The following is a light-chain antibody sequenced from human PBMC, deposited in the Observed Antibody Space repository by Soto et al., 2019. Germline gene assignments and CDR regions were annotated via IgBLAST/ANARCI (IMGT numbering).Light chain of an antibody. J-gene: IGKJ4*01. V-gene: IGKV1-39*01. CDR1: QSISSY. Sequence: DIQMTQSPSSLSASVGDRVTITCRASQSISSYLNWYQQKPGKAPELLIYTASSLQSGVPSRFSGSGSGTDFTLTISSLQPEDFATYYCQQSYSKSPLTFGGGTKVEIK. CDR2: TAS. CDR3: QQSYSKSPLT.